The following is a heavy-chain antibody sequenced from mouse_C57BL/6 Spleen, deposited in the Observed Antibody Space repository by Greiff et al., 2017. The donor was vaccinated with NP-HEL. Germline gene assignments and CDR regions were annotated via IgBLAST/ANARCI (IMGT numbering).Heavy chain of an antibody. D-gene: IGHD2-3*01. CDR3: ARGDGYYDYYAMDY. J-gene: IGHJ4*01. V-gene: IGHV1-4*01. Sequence: VQLQQSGAELARPGASVKMSCKASGYTFTSYTMHWVKQRPGQGLEWIGYINPSSGYTKYNQKFKDKATLTADKSSSTAYMQLSSLTSEDSAVYYCARGDGYYDYYAMDYWGQGTSVTVSS. CDR2: INPSSGYT. CDR1: GYTFTSYT.